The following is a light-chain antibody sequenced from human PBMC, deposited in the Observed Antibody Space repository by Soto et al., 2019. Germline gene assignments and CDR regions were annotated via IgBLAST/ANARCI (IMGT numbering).Light chain of an antibody. CDR1: SSNIGSNT. CDR3: AAWDDSLNGVL. CDR2: SNN. V-gene: IGLV1-44*01. J-gene: IGLJ2*01. Sequence: QSALTQPPSASGTPGQRVTMSCSGSSSNIGSNTVNWYQQLPGTAPKLLIYSNNQRPSGVPDRFSGSKSGTSASLAISGLQSEDEADYYCAAWDDSLNGVLFGGGTKVTVL.